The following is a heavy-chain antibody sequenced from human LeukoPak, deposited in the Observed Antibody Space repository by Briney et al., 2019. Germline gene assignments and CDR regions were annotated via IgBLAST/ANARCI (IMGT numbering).Heavy chain of an antibody. CDR2: ISSSGSTI. D-gene: IGHD3-10*02. Sequence: GGSLRLSCAASGFTFSSYTINWVRQAPGKGLEWVSYISSSGSTIYYADSVKGRFTISRDNAKNSLYLQMNSLRAEDTAVYYCAELGITMIGGVWGKGTTVTISS. V-gene: IGHV3-48*04. CDR3: AELGITMIGGV. J-gene: IGHJ6*04. CDR1: GFTFSSYT.